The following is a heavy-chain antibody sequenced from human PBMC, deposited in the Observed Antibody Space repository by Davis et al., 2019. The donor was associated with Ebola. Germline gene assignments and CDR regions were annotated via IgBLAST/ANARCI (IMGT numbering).Heavy chain of an antibody. V-gene: IGHV5-51*01. D-gene: IGHD2-8*02. CDR1: GNSFSSHW. Sequence: PGGSLRLSCQDSGNSFSSHWIGWVRQMPGKGLEWMGIIFTGDSDTRYSPSFRGQVTISADKSMKTAFLQWSSLKASDSGMYYCASLRRTITGMDDGFDIWGQGTMVTVSS. CDR3: ASLRRTITGMDDGFDI. J-gene: IGHJ3*02. CDR2: IFTGDSDT.